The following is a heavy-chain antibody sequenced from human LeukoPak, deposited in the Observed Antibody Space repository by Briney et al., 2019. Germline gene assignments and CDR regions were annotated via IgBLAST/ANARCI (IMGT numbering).Heavy chain of an antibody. D-gene: IGHD6-6*01. J-gene: IGHJ6*03. CDR3: ARLAARPDYYYYYMDV. CDR2: IYTSGST. Sequence: PSETLSLTCTVSGGSISSYYWSWIRQPAGKGLEWIGRIYTSGSTNYNPSLKSRVTMSVDTSKNQFSLKLSSVTAADTAVYYCARLAARPDYYYYYMDVWGKGTTVTVSS. CDR1: GGSISSYY. V-gene: IGHV4-4*07.